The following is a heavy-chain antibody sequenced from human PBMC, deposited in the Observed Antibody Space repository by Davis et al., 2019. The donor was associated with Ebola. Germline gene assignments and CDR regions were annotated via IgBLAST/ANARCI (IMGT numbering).Heavy chain of an antibody. CDR3: AGGSLSSSWYY. D-gene: IGHD6-13*01. J-gene: IGHJ4*02. Sequence: MPSETLSLTCAVYGGSFSGYYWSWIRQPPGKGLEWIGEINHSGGTNYSPSLKSRVTVSVDTSKNHFSLKLSSVTAADTAVYYCAGGSLSSSWYYWGQGTLVTVSS. CDR1: GGSFSGYY. CDR2: INHSGGT. V-gene: IGHV4-34*01.